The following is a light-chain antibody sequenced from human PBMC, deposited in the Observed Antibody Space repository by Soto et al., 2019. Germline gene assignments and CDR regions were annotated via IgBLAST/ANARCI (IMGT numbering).Light chain of an antibody. CDR3: QRYGSSRPYS. V-gene: IGKV3-20*01. CDR1: QTVDNDY. CDR2: LIS. J-gene: IGKJ2*01. Sequence: VLTQSPATLSLTPGEPATLSCRTSQTVDNDYLAWYQQKPGQSPRLLIYLISSRAPGIPDRFSGSGSGTDFTLSISRLEPEDFAVYYCQRYGSSRPYSFGQGTKVDI.